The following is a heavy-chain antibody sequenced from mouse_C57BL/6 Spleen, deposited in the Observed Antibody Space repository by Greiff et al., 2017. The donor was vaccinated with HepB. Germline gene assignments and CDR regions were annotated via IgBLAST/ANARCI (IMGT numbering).Heavy chain of an antibody. CDR2: INPNNGGT. Sequence: EVQLQQSGPELVKPGASVKISCKASGYTFTDYYMNWVKQSHGKSLEWIGDINPNNGGTSYNQKFKGKATLTVDKSSSTAYMELRSLTSEDSAVYYCARGGTTVVATDAMDYWGQGTSVTVSS. V-gene: IGHV1-26*01. D-gene: IGHD1-1*01. J-gene: IGHJ4*01. CDR1: GYTFTDYY. CDR3: ARGGTTVVATDAMDY.